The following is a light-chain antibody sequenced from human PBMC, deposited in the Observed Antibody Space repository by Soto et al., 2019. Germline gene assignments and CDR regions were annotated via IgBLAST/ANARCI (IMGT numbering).Light chain of an antibody. V-gene: IGKV3-15*01. CDR1: QSISSN. CDR2: GAS. Sequence: MTHSPSTLSGSPWQRSPLSSGATQSISSNLAWYQQKPGQAPRLLIYGASTWASGIPYRFSGSGSGTDFTLTITRVQPEDFAMYYCQQYATSPLTFGQGTKVDIK. CDR3: QQYATSPLT. J-gene: IGKJ1*01.